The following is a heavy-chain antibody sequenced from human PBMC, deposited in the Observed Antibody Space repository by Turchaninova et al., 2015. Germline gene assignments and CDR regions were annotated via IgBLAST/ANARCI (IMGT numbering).Heavy chain of an antibody. Sequence: QVQLQQWGAGLLKPSETLSLTCAVYGGSFSGYSWSWIRQPPGKGLEWIGEINHSGRTNYNPSLKSGVTIXXETSXXQFXLXLGSVTAAXXAVXXXARAVRDXXXTSCMGGNYXYYMXVWGKGXTVTVSS. CDR3: ARAVRDXXXTSCMGGNYXYYMXV. CDR1: GGSFSGYS. D-gene: IGHD2-2*01. J-gene: IGHJ6*03. CDR2: INHSGRT. V-gene: IGHV4-34*01.